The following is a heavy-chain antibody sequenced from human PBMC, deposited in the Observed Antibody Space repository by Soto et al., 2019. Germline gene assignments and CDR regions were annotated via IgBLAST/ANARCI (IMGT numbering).Heavy chain of an antibody. V-gene: IGHV1-69*13. D-gene: IGHD6-6*01. CDR1: GGTFSSYA. CDR2: IIPIFGTA. Sequence: ASVKVSCKASGGTFSSYAISWVRQAPGQGLEWMGGIIPIFGTANYAQKFQGRVTITADESTSTAYMELSSPRSEDTAVYYCAREWARSSSSGAFDIWGQGTMVTVSS. CDR3: AREWARSSSSGAFDI. J-gene: IGHJ3*02.